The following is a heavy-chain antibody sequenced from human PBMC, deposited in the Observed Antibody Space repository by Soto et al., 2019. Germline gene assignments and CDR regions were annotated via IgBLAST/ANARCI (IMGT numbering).Heavy chain of an antibody. CDR3: ARERRGCSGSRCYGPDY. V-gene: IGHV4-30-4*01. D-gene: IGHD2-2*01. J-gene: IGHJ4*02. CDR2: ISYSGSA. Sequence: SETLSLTCTVSGGSISSGDYYWSWIRQPPGKGLEWIGYISYSGSAYYNPSLETRVTISVDTSKSQFSLNLSSVTAADTAVYYCARERRGCSGSRCYGPDYWGQGTLVTVYS. CDR1: GGSISSGDYY.